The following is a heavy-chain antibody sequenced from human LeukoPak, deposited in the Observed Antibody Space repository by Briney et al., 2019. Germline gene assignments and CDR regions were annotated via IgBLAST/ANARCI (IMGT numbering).Heavy chain of an antibody. CDR3: ARLGGSSSYYYYGMDV. CDR2: IYYSGST. CDR1: GDSISTYY. Sequence: PSETLSLTCSVSGDSISTYYWNWIRQPPGKGLEWIGYIYYSGSTNYNPSLKSRVTISVDTSKNQFSLKLSSVTAADTAVYYCARLGGSSSYYYYGMDVWGQGTTVTVSS. D-gene: IGHD6-6*01. V-gene: IGHV4-59*01. J-gene: IGHJ6*02.